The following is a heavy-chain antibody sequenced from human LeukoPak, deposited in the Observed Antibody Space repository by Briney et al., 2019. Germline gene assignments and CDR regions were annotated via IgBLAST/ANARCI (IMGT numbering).Heavy chain of an antibody. CDR3: ARGMIRGALWCVDF. J-gene: IGHJ4*02. CDR2: ISSSGSYK. CDR1: GFDFSSHS. D-gene: IGHD4/OR15-4a*01. V-gene: IGHV3-21*01. Sequence: PGGSLRLSCAASGFDFSSHSMHWIRQAPGKGLEWVSSISSSGSYKYYADSLTGRLTVSRDNAGNSVFLLLQSLTVEDTAVYSCARGMIRGALWCVDFWGLGSLVTVSS.